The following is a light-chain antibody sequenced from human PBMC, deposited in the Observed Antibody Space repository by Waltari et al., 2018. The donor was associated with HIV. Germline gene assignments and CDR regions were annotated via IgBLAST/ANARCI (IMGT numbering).Light chain of an antibody. CDR3: QAWDNITAI. V-gene: IGLV3-1*01. CDR2: QDN. Sequence: SYELTQPPSVSVSPGQTASITCSGHKLGDKFASWYQQKPGQSPVMVIYQDNERPSGIPERFSGSNSGNTATLTISGTQALDEADYFCQAWDNITAIFGGGTKLTVL. CDR1: KLGDKF. J-gene: IGLJ2*01.